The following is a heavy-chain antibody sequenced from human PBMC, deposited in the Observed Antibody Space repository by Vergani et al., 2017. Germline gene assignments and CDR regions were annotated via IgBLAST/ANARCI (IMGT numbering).Heavy chain of an antibody. J-gene: IGHJ4*02. Sequence: EVELVQSGPEMRKPGESLKISCKGSEYSFGNYWIGWVRQMPGKGLEWMGIIYPADSDTRYSPSFQGQVTISADKSNSTAFLQWDSLKASETALYYCARHTTYTDSWGQGTLVTVSS. D-gene: IGHD1-1*01. V-gene: IGHV5-51*01. CDR1: EYSFGNYW. CDR2: IYPADSDT. CDR3: ARHTTYTDS.